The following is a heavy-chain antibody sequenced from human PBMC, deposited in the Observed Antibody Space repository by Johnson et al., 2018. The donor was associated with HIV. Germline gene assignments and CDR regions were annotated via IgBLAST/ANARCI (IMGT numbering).Heavy chain of an antibody. Sequence: VQLVESGGGVVQPGRSLRLSCAASGFTFSSYGMHWVRQAPGKGLEWVSYISSSGSTIYYADSVKGRFTISRDNAKNSLYLQINSLRAEDTAVYYCARNRPVSYGYRGAFDFWGQGTMVTVSS. CDR1: GFTFSSYG. D-gene: IGHD5-18*01. CDR3: ARNRPVSYGYRGAFDF. CDR2: ISSSGSTI. V-gene: IGHV3-48*03. J-gene: IGHJ3*01.